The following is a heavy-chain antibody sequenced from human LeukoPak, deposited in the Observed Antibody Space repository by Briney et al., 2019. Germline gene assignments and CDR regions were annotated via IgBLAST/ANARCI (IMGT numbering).Heavy chain of an antibody. Sequence: GSSVKVSCKASGGTFGSYAISWVRQAPGQGLEWMGGIIPIFGTANYAQKFQGRVTITADESTSTAYMELSSLRSEDTAVYYCARGEISTRYYYYYMDVWGKGTTVTISS. D-gene: IGHD5-24*01. J-gene: IGHJ6*03. CDR3: ARGEISTRYYYYYMDV. CDR1: GGTFGSYA. CDR2: IIPIFGTA. V-gene: IGHV1-69*01.